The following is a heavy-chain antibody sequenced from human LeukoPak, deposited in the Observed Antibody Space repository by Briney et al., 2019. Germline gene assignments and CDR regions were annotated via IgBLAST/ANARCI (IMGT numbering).Heavy chain of an antibody. V-gene: IGHV3-21*01. CDR2: ISSSSSSI. CDR1: GFTFSSYS. Sequence: NTGGSLRLSCAASGFTFSSYSMNWVRQAPGKGLEWVSSISSSSSSIYYADSVKGRFTISRDNAKNSLYLQMNSLRAEDTAVYYCAELGITMIGGVWGKGTTVTISS. J-gene: IGHJ6*04. CDR3: AELGITMIGGV. D-gene: IGHD3-10*02.